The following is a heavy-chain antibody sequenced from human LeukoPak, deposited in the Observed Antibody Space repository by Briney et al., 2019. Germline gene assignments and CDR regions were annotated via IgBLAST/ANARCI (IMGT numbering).Heavy chain of an antibody. J-gene: IGHJ4*02. V-gene: IGHV3-23*01. Sequence: SGGSLRLSCAASGFTFSSYAMIWVRQAPGKGLEWVSAISGSGGSTYYADSVKGRFTISRDNSKNTLYLQMNSLRAEDTAVYYCAKGGFGVVIGMIDYWGQGTLVTVSS. CDR1: GFTFSSYA. CDR2: ISGSGGST. D-gene: IGHD3-3*01. CDR3: AKGGFGVVIGMIDY.